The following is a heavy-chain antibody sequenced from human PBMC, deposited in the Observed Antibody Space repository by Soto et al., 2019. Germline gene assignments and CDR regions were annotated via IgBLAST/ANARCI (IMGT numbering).Heavy chain of an antibody. D-gene: IGHD6-19*01. V-gene: IGHV4-39*01. Sequence: SETLSLTCTVSGGSISSSSYYWGWIRQPPGKGLEWIGSIYYSGSTYYNPSLKSRVTISVDTSKNQFSLKLSSVTAADTAVYYCARQSGWYRTYYYYGMDVWGQGTTVTVSS. CDR3: ARQSGWYRTYYYYGMDV. J-gene: IGHJ6*02. CDR1: GGSISSSSYY. CDR2: IYYSGST.